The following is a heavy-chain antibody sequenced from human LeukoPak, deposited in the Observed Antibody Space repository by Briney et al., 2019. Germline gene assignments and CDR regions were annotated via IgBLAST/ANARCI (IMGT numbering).Heavy chain of an antibody. J-gene: IGHJ2*01. Sequence: SVKVSCKASGGTFSSYAISWVRQAPGQGLEWMGRIIPILGIANYAQKFQGRVTITADKSTSTAYMELSSLRSVDTAVYYCARGAYSSWYYFDLWGRGTLVTVSS. V-gene: IGHV1-69*04. CDR2: IIPILGIA. CDR3: ARGAYSSWYYFDL. CDR1: GGTFSSYA. D-gene: IGHD6-13*01.